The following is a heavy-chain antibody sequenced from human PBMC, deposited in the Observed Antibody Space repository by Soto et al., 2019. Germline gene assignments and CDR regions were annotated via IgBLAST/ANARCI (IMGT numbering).Heavy chain of an antibody. Sequence: GGSLRLSCAASGFTFSSYAMSWVRQAPGKGLEWVSAISGSGGSTYYADSVKGRFTIPRDNAKNTLYLQMNSLRAGDTAVYYRAMENPYGGNVVESLGVPEKTPRTHNWFDPWGQGTLVTVSS. CDR1: GFTFSSYA. CDR3: AMENPYGGNVVESLGVPEKTPRTHNWFDP. D-gene: IGHD4-17*01. J-gene: IGHJ5*02. CDR2: ISGSGGST. V-gene: IGHV3-23*01.